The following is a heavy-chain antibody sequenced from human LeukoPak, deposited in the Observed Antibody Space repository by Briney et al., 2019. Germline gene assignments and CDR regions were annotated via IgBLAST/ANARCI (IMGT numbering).Heavy chain of an antibody. D-gene: IGHD6-19*01. CDR3: ARRGMAVAGTFDY. CDR1: GGSISSSSYY. CDR2: IYYSGST. V-gene: IGHV4-39*01. J-gene: IGHJ4*02. Sequence: SETLSLTCTVSGGSISSSSYYWGWIRQPPGTGLEWIGSIYYSGSTYYNPSLKSRVTISVDTSKNQFSLKLSSVTAADTAVYYCARRGMAVAGTFDYWGQGTLVTASS.